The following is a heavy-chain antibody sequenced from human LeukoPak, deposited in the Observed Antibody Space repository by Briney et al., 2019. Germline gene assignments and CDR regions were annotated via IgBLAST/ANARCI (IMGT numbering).Heavy chain of an antibody. V-gene: IGHV4-4*07. CDR1: GGSISDYY. CDR2: FYTSGST. CDR3: ARERDYSNAYVMDV. D-gene: IGHD4-11*01. Sequence: SETLSPTCTVSGGSISDYYWSWIRQPAGKGLEWIGRFYTSGSTNYNPSLKSRVTMSVDTSKNQFSLRLSSVTAADTAVYHCARERDYSNAYVMDVWGQGTTVTVSS. J-gene: IGHJ6*02.